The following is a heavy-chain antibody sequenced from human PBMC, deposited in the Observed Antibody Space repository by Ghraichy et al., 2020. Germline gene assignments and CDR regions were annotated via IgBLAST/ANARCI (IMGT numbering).Heavy chain of an antibody. J-gene: IGHJ4*02. Sequence: ASVKVSCKTSGYSFTDYFVHWVRLAPGQGLEWMGWINPRSAVTNYAQKFTGRVTMTSDTSISTAYLALSRLTSDDTAVYYCATYDELDYWGQGTVVTVSS. D-gene: IGHD3-10*01. V-gene: IGHV1-2*02. CDR3: ATYDELDY. CDR1: GYSFTDYF. CDR2: INPRSAVT.